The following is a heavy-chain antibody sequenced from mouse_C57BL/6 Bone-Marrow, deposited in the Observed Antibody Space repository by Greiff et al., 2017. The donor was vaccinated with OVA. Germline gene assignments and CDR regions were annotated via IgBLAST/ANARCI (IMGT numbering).Heavy chain of an antibody. CDR1: GYTFTSYW. D-gene: IGHD1-1*01. V-gene: IGHV1-59*01. CDR2: IDTSDSYT. CDR3: ARDYYYGSSDAMDY. Sequence: QVQLQQPGAELVRPGTSVKLSCTASGYTFTSYWMHWVKQRPGQGLEWIGVIDTSDSYTNYNQKFKGPATLTVDTSSSTAYMQLSSLTSEDSAVYYCARDYYYGSSDAMDYWGQGTSVTVSS. J-gene: IGHJ4*01.